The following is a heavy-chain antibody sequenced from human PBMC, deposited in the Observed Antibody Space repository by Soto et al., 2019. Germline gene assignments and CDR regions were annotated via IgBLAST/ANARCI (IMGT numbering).Heavy chain of an antibody. J-gene: IGHJ6*02. CDR3: ARQRDYFGMDV. CDR1: GFISSTYS. Sequence: PGGSLRLSCAGSGFISSTYSMNWVRQAPGKGLECVAYINSRSTEIYYADSVKGRFTISRDNAKNSLYLQMNSLRDEDTAVYYCARQRDYFGMDVWGQGTTVTVSS. CDR2: INSRSTEI. V-gene: IGHV3-48*02.